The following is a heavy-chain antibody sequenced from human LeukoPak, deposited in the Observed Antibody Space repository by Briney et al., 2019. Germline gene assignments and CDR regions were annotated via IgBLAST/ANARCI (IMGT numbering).Heavy chain of an antibody. J-gene: IGHJ4*02. V-gene: IGHV3-30*18. CDR2: ISYDGSNK. CDR3: AKEHRMSITMIVVVIEGRLDY. D-gene: IGHD3-22*01. Sequence: PGGSLRLSCAASGLTISSYSMNWVRQAPGKGLEWVAVISYDGSNKYYADSVKGRFTISRDNYKNTLYLQMNSLRAEDTAVYYCAKEHRMSITMIVVVIEGRLDYWGQGTLVTVSS. CDR1: GLTISSYS.